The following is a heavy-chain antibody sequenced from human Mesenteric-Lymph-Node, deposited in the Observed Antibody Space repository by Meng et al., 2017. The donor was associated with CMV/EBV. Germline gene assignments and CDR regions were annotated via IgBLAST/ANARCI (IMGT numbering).Heavy chain of an antibody. Sequence: GESLKISCAASGFTFSSYGMHWVRQAPGKGLEWVAFIRDDGSVKYYAESVKGRFTISRDSSRNTLYLEMNSLRTEDTAVYYCAKRSRDYRDNESVYHWFDPWGQGTLVTVSS. CDR1: GFTFSSYG. J-gene: IGHJ5*02. V-gene: IGHV3-30*02. D-gene: IGHD4-11*01. CDR2: IRDDGSVK. CDR3: AKRSRDYRDNESVYHWFDP.